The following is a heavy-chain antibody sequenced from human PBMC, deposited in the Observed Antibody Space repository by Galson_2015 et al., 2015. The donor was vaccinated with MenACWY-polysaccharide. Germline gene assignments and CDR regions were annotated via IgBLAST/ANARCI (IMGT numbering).Heavy chain of an antibody. CDR3: ARAWSSGYYFQY. D-gene: IGHD3-22*01. CDR1: GGSFTNYY. J-gene: IGHJ4*02. V-gene: IGHV4-34*01. Sequence: SETLSLTCAVSGGSFTNYYWAWIRQTAEKGLEWLGEVNHSGKTNYNPSLRRRLTISVDTSQNKFFLQLTSGTAADTATYYCARAWSSGYYFQYWGQGTLVAVSS. CDR2: VNHSGKT.